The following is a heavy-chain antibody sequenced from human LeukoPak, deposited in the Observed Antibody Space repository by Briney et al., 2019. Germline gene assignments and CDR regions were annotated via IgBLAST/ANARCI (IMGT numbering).Heavy chain of an antibody. Sequence: AGRSLRLSCAASGFTFSSYAMHWVRQAPGKGLEWVAVISYDGSNKYYADSVKGRFTISRDNSKNTLYLQMNSLRAEDTAVYYCAREIIRKPSNYYDSSGYSPCFDYWGQGTLVTVSS. CDR2: ISYDGSNK. CDR1: GFTFSSYA. J-gene: IGHJ4*02. D-gene: IGHD3-22*01. CDR3: AREIIRKPSNYYDSSGYSPCFDY. V-gene: IGHV3-30*04.